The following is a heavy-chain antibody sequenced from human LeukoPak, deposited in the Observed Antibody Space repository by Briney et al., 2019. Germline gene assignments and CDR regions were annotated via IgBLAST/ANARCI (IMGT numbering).Heavy chain of an antibody. CDR1: GYTFTSYN. J-gene: IGHJ6*02. Sequence: SVKVSCQASGYTFTSYNINWVRQATGQGLEWMGWMNPNSGNTGYAQKFQGRVTMTRNTSISTAYMELSSLRSEDTAVYYCARSKVTPYHYYYGMDVWGQGTTVTVSS. CDR2: MNPNSGNT. D-gene: IGHD2-21*02. V-gene: IGHV1-8*01. CDR3: ARSKVTPYHYYYGMDV.